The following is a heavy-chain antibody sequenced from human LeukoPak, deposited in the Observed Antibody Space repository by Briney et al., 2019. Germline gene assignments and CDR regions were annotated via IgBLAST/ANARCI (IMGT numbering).Heavy chain of an antibody. D-gene: IGHD3-16*02. J-gene: IGHJ4*02. CDR3: LLQMTYWELSDPDF. V-gene: IGHV3-21*01. Sequence: GGSLRLSCAASGFTLSSLAMHWVRQAPGKGLEWVSSSGTRSGTKYYADSVMGRFTISRDSAMNSVSLQINSLRAEDTAVYYCLLQMTYWELSDPDFRGQGTLVTVSS. CDR1: GFTLSSLA. CDR2: SGTRSGTK.